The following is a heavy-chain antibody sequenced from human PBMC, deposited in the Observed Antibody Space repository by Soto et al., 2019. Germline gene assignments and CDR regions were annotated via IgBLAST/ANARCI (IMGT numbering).Heavy chain of an antibody. CDR3: ARRYYDFWSGYYDAFDI. V-gene: IGHV4-59*08. J-gene: IGHJ3*02. Sequence: SETLSLTCTVSGGSISSYYWSWIRQPPGKGLEWIGYIYYSGSTNYNPSLRSRVTISVDTSKNQFSRKLSSVTAADTAVYYCARRYYDFWSGYYDAFDIWGQGTMVTVSS. CDR2: IYYSGST. D-gene: IGHD3-3*01. CDR1: GGSISSYY.